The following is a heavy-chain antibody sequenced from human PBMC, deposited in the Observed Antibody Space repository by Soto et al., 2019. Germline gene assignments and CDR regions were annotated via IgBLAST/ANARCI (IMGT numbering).Heavy chain of an antibody. D-gene: IGHD6-19*01. CDR1: GFTFNTFW. Sequence: DVQLVESGGGLVQPGGSLRLSCAASGFTFNTFWMNWVRQAPWKGLEWLANIKQDGSEKYYVDSVRGRFTISRDNAENSLDLQMNSLRDADTAVYYCAGGTGWLIDYWGQGTLVTVSA. V-gene: IGHV3-7*01. J-gene: IGHJ4*02. CDR2: IKQDGSEK. CDR3: AGGTGWLIDY.